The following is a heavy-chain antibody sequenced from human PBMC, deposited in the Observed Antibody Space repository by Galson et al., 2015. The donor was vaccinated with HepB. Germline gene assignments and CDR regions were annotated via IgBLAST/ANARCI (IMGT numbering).Heavy chain of an antibody. J-gene: IGHJ3*02. CDR1: GFSLSTSGMR. CDR3: ARIHGGWDCSSTSCYLEGSNAFDI. Sequence: PALVKPTQTLTLTCTFSGFSLSTSGMRVSWIRQPPGKALEWLARIDWDDDKFYSTSLKTRLTISKDTSKNQVVLTMTNMDPVDTATYYCARIHGGWDCSSTSCYLEGSNAFDIWGQGTMVTVSS. CDR2: IDWDDDK. D-gene: IGHD2-2*01. V-gene: IGHV2-70*04.